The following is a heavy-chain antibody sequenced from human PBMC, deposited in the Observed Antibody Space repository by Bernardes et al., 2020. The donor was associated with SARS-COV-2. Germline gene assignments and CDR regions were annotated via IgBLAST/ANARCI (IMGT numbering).Heavy chain of an antibody. J-gene: IGHJ5*02. V-gene: IGHV1-2*02. Sequence: ASVKVSCKASGYTFTGYYIHWVRQAPGQGLEWMGWINPNSGGTNYAQKFQGRVTMTRDTSISTAYMELSRLRSDDTAVYYCAREEYSSSWYGGNWFDPWGQGTLVTVSS. CDR3: AREEYSSSWYGGNWFDP. D-gene: IGHD6-13*01. CDR2: INPNSGGT. CDR1: GYTFTGYY.